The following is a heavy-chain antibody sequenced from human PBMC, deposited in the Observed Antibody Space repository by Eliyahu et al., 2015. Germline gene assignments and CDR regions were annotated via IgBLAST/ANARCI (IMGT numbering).Heavy chain of an antibody. CDR1: GFTFSSYA. D-gene: IGHD5-18*01. CDR2: ISSNGGST. J-gene: IGHJ1*01. CDR3: VKGAWDTAMVTMGYFQH. V-gene: IGHV3-64D*08. Sequence: EVQLVESGGGLVQPGGSLRLSCSASGFTFSSYAMHWVRQAPGKGLEYVSAISSNGGSTYYADSVKGRFTISRDNSKNTLYLQMSSLRAEDTAVYYCVKGAWDTAMVTMGYFQHWGQGTLVTVSS.